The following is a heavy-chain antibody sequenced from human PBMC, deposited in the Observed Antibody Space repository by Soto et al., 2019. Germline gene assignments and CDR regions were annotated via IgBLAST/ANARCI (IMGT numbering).Heavy chain of an antibody. J-gene: IGHJ4*02. CDR2: ISYDGGTE. CDR3: ARDAEYTSVFDY. CDR1: GFIFNSYG. D-gene: IGHD5-18*01. Sequence: QVQLVESGGGVVQPGRSLRLSCAASGFIFNSYGIHWVRHTPGKGLEWLSFISYDGGTESYADSVKGRFTISRDNSKNTLFLQMNSLKGGDTAVYYCARDAEYTSVFDYCGQGTLVTVSS. V-gene: IGHV3-30-3*01.